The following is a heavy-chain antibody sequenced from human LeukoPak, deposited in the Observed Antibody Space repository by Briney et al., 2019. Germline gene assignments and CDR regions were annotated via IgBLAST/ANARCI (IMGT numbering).Heavy chain of an antibody. Sequence: GRSLRLSCAASGFTFSSYEMNWVRQAPGKGLEWVSYISSSGSTIYYADSVKGRFTISRDNAKNSLYLQMNSLRAEDTAVYYCARGSEYSSGWYEGDNWFDPWGQGTLVTVSS. D-gene: IGHD6-19*01. CDR2: ISSSGSTI. V-gene: IGHV3-48*03. CDR1: GFTFSSYE. J-gene: IGHJ5*02. CDR3: ARGSEYSSGWYEGDNWFDP.